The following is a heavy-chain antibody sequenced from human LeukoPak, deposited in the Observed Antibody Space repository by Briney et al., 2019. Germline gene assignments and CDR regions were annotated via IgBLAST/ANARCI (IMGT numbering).Heavy chain of an antibody. Sequence: KPSETLSLTCTVSGGSISSYYWSWIRQPAGKGLEWIGRIYTSGSTNYNPSLKSRVTISVDTSKNQFSLKLSSVTAADTAVYYCARGGQYYDILTGYYTGRVPFDYWGQGTLVTVSS. V-gene: IGHV4-4*07. CDR2: IYTSGST. J-gene: IGHJ4*02. D-gene: IGHD3-9*01. CDR1: GGSISSYY. CDR3: ARGGQYYDILTGYYTGRVPFDY.